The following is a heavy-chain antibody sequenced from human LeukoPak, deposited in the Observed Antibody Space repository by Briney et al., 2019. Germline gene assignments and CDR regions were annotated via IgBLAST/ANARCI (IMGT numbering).Heavy chain of an antibody. CDR3: ASEKWVKREGVYYYYGITV. Sequence: ASVKVSCKASGYPFNTYDINWVRQATGQGLEWRGWMNPNSGNTNCAQKFKGRVTMTRDTAMGTAYMELSSQTSEDTAVYYCASEKWVKREGVYYYYGITVWGQGTTVTVSS. V-gene: IGHV1-8*01. J-gene: IGHJ6*02. CDR1: GYPFNTYD. D-gene: IGHD1-26*01. CDR2: MNPNSGNT.